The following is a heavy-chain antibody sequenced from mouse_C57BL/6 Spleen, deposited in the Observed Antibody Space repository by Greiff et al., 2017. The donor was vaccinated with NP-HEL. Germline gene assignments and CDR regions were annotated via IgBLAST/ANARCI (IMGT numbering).Heavy chain of an antibody. V-gene: IGHV1-63*01. CDR3: ARSGGYDGRDWYFDV. CDR2: IYPGGGYT. J-gene: IGHJ1*03. Sequence: QVQLQQSGAELVRPGTSVKMSCKASGYTFTNYWIGWAKQRPGHGLEWIGDIYPGGGYTNYNEKFKGKATLTADNSSSTAYMQFSSLTSEDSAIYYCARSGGYDGRDWYFDVWGTGTTVTVSS. D-gene: IGHD2-2*01. CDR1: GYTFTNYW.